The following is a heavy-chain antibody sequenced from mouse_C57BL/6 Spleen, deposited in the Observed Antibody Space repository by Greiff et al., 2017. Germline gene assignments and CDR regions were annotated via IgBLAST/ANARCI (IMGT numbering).Heavy chain of an antibody. D-gene: IGHD2-2*01. CDR1: GFNIKDDY. V-gene: IGHV14-4*01. CDR2: IDPENGDT. CDR3: TTSSTMVTTGGDY. J-gene: IGHJ2*01. Sequence: VQLQQSGAKLVRPGASVKLSCTASGFNIKDDYMHWVKQRPEQGLEWIGWIDPENGDTEYASKFQGKATITADTSSNTAYLQLSSLTSEDTAVYYCTTSSTMVTTGGDYWGQGTTLTVSS.